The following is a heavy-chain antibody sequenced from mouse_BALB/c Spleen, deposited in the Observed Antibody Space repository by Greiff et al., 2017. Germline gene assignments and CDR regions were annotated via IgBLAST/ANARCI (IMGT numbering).Heavy chain of an antibody. V-gene: IGHV1-18*01. CDR2: INPNNGGT. Sequence: VQLKQSGPELVKPGASVKIPCKASGYTFTDYNMDWVKQSHGKSLEWIGDINPNNGGTIYNQKFKGKATLTVDKSSSTAYMELRSLTSEDTAVYYCARFPYGNYAMDYWGQGTSVTVSS. CDR1: GYTFTDYN. CDR3: ARFPYGNYAMDY. D-gene: IGHD2-10*02. J-gene: IGHJ4*01.